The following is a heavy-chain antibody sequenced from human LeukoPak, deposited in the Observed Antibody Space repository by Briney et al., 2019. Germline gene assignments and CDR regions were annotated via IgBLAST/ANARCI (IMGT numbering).Heavy chain of an antibody. J-gene: IGHJ4*02. CDR2: ISRSASNI. CDR1: GFSYSSYN. D-gene: IGHD3-16*01. CDR3: ARDPEGFGATYFDY. V-gene: IGHV3-21*01. Sequence: PGWSLRLSCVASGFSYSSYNMNWVRQAPGKGLEWVSSISRSASNIYYADSVKGRFTISRDNAKNSFYLQMNSLRAEDTAVFYCARDPEGFGATYFDYWGQGTLVTVSS.